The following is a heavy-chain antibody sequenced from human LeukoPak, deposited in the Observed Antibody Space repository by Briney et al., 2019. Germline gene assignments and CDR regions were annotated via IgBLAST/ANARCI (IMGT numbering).Heavy chain of an antibody. J-gene: IGHJ5*02. Sequence: SETLSLTCTVSGGSINNHDWSWIRQPPGKGLELSGYIYYSGSTTYSPSLRSRATISLNTSKTQFPLNLNSVTAADTAVYYCARRDYASGSYGSWGQGTLVTVSS. CDR3: ARRDYASGSYGS. V-gene: IGHV4-59*08. CDR1: GGSINNHD. D-gene: IGHD3-10*01. CDR2: IYYSGST.